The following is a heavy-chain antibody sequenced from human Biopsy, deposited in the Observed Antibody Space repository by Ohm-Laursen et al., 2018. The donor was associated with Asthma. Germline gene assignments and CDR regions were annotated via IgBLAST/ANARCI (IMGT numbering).Heavy chain of an antibody. CDR1: GGTFSNFA. CDR3: ASDFPKDYVRYNFQF. V-gene: IGHV1-69*13. CDR2: IMTVFGTT. Sequence: VKISCKAPGGTFSNFAISWVRQAPGQGLEWLGGIMTVFGTTNYAQKFQGRVTMTEDTSTDTAYMELSSLSSDDTAVYYCASDFPKDYVRYNFQFWGQGTLVTVSS. J-gene: IGHJ4*02. D-gene: IGHD4-17*01.